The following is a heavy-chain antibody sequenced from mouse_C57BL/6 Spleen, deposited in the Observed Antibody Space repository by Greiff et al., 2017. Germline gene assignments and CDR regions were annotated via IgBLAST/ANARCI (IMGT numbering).Heavy chain of an antibody. CDR3: ARESYWDFDY. V-gene: IGHV1-18*01. CDR1: GYTFTDYN. CDR2: INPNNGGT. J-gene: IGHJ2*01. Sequence: EVQLQQSGPELVKPGASVKISCKASGYTFTDYNMDWVKQSPGKSLEWIGDINPNNGGTIYNQKFKGKATLTVDTSSSTAYIELRSLTSEDTAVYYFARESYWDFDYWGHGTTLTVSS. D-gene: IGHD1-1*01.